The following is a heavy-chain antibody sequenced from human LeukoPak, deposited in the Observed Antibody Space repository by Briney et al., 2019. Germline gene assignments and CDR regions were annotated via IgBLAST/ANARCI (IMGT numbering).Heavy chain of an antibody. Sequence: SETLSLTCAVSGGSISSSNWWSWVRQPPGKGLEWIGEIYHSGSTNYNPSLKSRVTISVDKSKNQFSLKLSSVTAADTAVYYCARAITGTTPRDDAFDIWGQGTMVTVSS. CDR1: GGSISSSNW. D-gene: IGHD1-7*01. CDR2: IYHSGST. V-gene: IGHV4-4*02. J-gene: IGHJ3*02. CDR3: ARAITGTTPRDDAFDI.